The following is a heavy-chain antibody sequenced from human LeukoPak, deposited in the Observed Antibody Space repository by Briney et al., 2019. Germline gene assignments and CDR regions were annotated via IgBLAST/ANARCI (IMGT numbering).Heavy chain of an antibody. V-gene: IGHV4-34*01. CDR2: INHSGST. D-gene: IGHD3-10*01. CDR3: ARGRGALWFGGPYYFDY. CDR1: GGSFSGYY. Sequence: SETLSLTCAVYGGSFSGYYWSWIRQPPGKGLEWIGEINHSGSTNYNPSLKSRVTISVDTSKNQFSLKLSSVTAAGTAVYYCARGRGALWFGGPYYFDYWGQGTLVTVSS. J-gene: IGHJ4*02.